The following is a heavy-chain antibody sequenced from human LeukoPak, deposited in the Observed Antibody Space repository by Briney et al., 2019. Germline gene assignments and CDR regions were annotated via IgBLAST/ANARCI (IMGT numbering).Heavy chain of an antibody. V-gene: IGHV1-46*01. CDR1: GYSFTNYY. D-gene: IGHD3-22*01. CDR2: INPSGGST. Sequence: ASVKVSCKTSGYSFTNYYMHWVRQAPGQGLEWMGIINPSGGSTNYAQKFQGRVTMTRDTSISTAYMELSRLRSDDTAVYYCARGDYYDSSGYYYYFDYWGQGTLVTVSS. J-gene: IGHJ4*02. CDR3: ARGDYYDSSGYYYYFDY.